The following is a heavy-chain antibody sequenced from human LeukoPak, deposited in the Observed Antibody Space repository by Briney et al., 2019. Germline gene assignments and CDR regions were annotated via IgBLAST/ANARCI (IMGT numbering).Heavy chain of an antibody. CDR2: INPNSGDT. J-gene: IGHJ5*02. CDR1: GYTFTGYY. Sequence: GASVKVSCKASGYTFTGYYMHWVRQAPGQGLEWMGWINPNSGDTNYAQKFQGRVTMTRDTSISTAYMELSRLRSDDTAVYYCARDGRGLWFGELYDWFDPWGQGTLVTVSS. CDR3: ARDGRGLWFGELYDWFDP. D-gene: IGHD3-10*01. V-gene: IGHV1-2*02.